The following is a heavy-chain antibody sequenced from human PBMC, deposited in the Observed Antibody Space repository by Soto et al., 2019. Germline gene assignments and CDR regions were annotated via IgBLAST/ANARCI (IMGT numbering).Heavy chain of an antibody. CDR1: GFTFISYA. CDR3: AKDLPLDYYDSSGYDFDY. J-gene: IGHJ4*02. Sequence: LGGSLRLSCSASGFTFISYARSWFRQAPGKGLEWVSAISGSGGSTYYADSVKGRFTISRDNSKNTLYLQMNSLRAEDTAVYYCAKDLPLDYYDSSGYDFDYWGQGTLVTVSS. V-gene: IGHV3-23*01. CDR2: ISGSGGST. D-gene: IGHD3-22*01.